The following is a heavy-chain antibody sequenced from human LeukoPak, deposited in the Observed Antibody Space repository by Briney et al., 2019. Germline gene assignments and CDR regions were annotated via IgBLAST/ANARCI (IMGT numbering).Heavy chain of an antibody. CDR1: GFTFSSYG. Sequence: PGGSLRLSCVASGFTFSSYGMQWVRQAPGKGVEWVAFIGFDGSKIYYADSVKARFTISRDNSKNTVNLQMNSLRVEDTAVYYCAKDSDTYGHRHFDHWGQGTLVTVSS. D-gene: IGHD2-8*01. V-gene: IGHV3-30*02. CDR2: IGFDGSKI. J-gene: IGHJ4*02. CDR3: AKDSDTYGHRHFDH.